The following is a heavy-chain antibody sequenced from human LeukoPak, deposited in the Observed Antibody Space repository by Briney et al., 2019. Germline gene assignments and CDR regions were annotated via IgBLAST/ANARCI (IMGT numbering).Heavy chain of an antibody. CDR1: GGTISSSSYY. V-gene: IGHV4-39*07. CDR3: ARDRINYSSISTGGVELVPNYYYGMDV. D-gene: IGHD6-13*01. Sequence: SETLSLTCTVSGGTISSSSYYWGWIRQPPGKGLEWIGSIYYSGRTYYNPSLKSRVTISVDTSKNQFSLALSSVTAADTAVYYCARDRINYSSISTGGVELVPNYYYGMDVWGQGTLVTVSS. J-gene: IGHJ6*02. CDR2: IYYSGRT.